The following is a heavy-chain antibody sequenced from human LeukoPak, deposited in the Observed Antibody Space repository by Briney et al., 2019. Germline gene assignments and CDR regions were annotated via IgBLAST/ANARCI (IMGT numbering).Heavy chain of an antibody. CDR3: ARDRRRGVWSQKFDP. D-gene: IGHD3-3*01. CDR2: ISSSGSTI. CDR1: GSTFSDYY. Sequence: GGSLRLSCAASGSTFSDYYMSWIRQAPGKGLEWVSYISSSGSTIYYADSVKGRFTISRDNAKNSLYLQMNSLRAEDTAVYYCARDRRRGVWSQKFDPWGQGTLVTVSS. J-gene: IGHJ5*02. V-gene: IGHV3-11*01.